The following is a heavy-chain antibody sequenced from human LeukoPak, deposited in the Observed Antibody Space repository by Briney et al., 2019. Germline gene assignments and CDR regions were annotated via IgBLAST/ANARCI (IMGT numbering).Heavy chain of an antibody. D-gene: IGHD2-2*02. Sequence: SETLSLTCAVSGYSISSGYYWGWIRQPPGKGLEWIGSIYHSGSTYYNPSLKSRVTISVDTSKNQVSLKLSSVTAADTAVYYCARSAVPAAIRAFDYWGQGTLVTVSS. CDR1: GYSISSGYY. V-gene: IGHV4-38-2*01. CDR3: ARSAVPAAIRAFDY. CDR2: IYHSGST. J-gene: IGHJ4*02.